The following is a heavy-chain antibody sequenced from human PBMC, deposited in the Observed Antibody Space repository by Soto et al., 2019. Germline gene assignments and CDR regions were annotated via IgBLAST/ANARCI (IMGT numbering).Heavy chain of an antibody. CDR2: ISYDGSNK. V-gene: IGHV3-30-3*01. D-gene: IGHD3-10*01. Sequence: QVQLVESGGGVVQPGRSLRLSCAASGFTFSSYAMHWVRQAPGKGLEWVAVISYDGSNKYYADSVKGRFTISRDNSKNTLYLQMNSLRAEDTAVYYCASSYKARMVRGVLDGMDVWGQGTTVTVSS. J-gene: IGHJ6*02. CDR1: GFTFSSYA. CDR3: ASSYKARMVRGVLDGMDV.